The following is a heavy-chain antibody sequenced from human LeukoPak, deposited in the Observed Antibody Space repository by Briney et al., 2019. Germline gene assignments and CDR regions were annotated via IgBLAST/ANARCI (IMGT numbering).Heavy chain of an antibody. Sequence: SSETLSLTCAVYGGSFSGYYWSWIRQPPGKGLEWIGEINHSGSTNYNPSLKSRVTISVDTSKNQFSLKLSSVTAADTAVYYCARGPRRNPIAARPRWFDPWGQGTLVTVSS. D-gene: IGHD6-6*01. CDR1: GGSFSGYY. CDR3: ARGPRRNPIAARPRWFDP. V-gene: IGHV4-34*01. CDR2: INHSGST. J-gene: IGHJ5*02.